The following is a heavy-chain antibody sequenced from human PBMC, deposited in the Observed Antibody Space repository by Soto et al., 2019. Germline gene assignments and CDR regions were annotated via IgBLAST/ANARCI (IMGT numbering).Heavy chain of an antibody. CDR3: AKRVSMDV. Sequence: GGSLRLSCVVSGFIFSDYAMSWVRQAPGKRLEWVSTIGHNGVSTYYADSVKGRFTISRDNSKNTLYLRMNSLRADDMGVYYCAKRVSMDVWGQGTTVTVSS. J-gene: IGHJ6*02. CDR2: IGHNGVST. CDR1: GFIFSDYA. V-gene: IGHV3-23*01.